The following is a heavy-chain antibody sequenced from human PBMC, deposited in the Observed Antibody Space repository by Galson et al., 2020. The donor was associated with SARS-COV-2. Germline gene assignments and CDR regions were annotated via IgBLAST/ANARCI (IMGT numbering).Heavy chain of an antibody. CDR1: GFTFSNYG. CDR2: IWYDGSNK. V-gene: IGHV3-33*01. J-gene: IGHJ4*02. CDR3: AGAPAGDGSGY. Sequence: GGSLRLSCAASGFTFSNYGMHWVRQAPGKGLEWVAVIWYDGSNKYYANSVKGRFTISRDNSKNTLYLQMNSLRVEDTAVYYCAGAPAGDGSGYWGQGTLVTVSS. D-gene: IGHD3-22*01.